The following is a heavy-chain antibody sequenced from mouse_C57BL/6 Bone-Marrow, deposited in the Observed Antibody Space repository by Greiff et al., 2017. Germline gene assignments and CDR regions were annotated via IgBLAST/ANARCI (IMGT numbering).Heavy chain of an antibody. V-gene: IGHV1-81*01. J-gene: IGHJ3*01. CDR2: IYPRSGNT. CDR3: ARATGFAY. D-gene: IGHD1-2*01. CDR1: GYTFTSYG. Sequence: VQLKESGAELARPGASVKLSCKASGYTFTSYGISWVKQRPGQGLEWIGEIYPRSGNTYYNEKFKGKATLTADKSSSTAYMELRSLTSEDSAVYFCARATGFAYWGQGTLVTVSA.